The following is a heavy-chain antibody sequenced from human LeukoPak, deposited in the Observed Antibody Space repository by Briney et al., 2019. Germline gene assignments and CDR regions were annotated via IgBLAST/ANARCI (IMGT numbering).Heavy chain of an antibody. J-gene: IGHJ5*02. CDR1: GFTFSSYA. V-gene: IGHV3-23*01. CDR3: AKLPDYTVTTWDWFDP. CDR2: ISGSGGST. Sequence: AGGSLRLSCAASGFTFSSYAMSWVRQAPGKGLEWVSAISGSGGSTYYADSVKGRFTTSRDNSKNTLYLQMNSLRAEDTAVYYCAKLPDYTVTTWDWFDPWGQGTLVTVSS. D-gene: IGHD4-17*01.